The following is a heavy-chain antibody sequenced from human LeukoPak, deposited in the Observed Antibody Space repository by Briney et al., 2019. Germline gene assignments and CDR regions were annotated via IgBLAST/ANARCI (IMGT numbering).Heavy chain of an antibody. CDR3: ARVGSGLDY. J-gene: IGHJ4*02. Sequence: SETPSLTCTVSGGSISTYYWSWIRQPPGKGLEWIGYIYYSGSTNYNPSLKSRVTISVDTSKNQFSLKLTSVTAADTAVYYCARVGSGLDYWGQGTLVTVSS. CDR1: GGSISTYY. CDR2: IYYSGST. D-gene: IGHD6-19*01. V-gene: IGHV4-59*01.